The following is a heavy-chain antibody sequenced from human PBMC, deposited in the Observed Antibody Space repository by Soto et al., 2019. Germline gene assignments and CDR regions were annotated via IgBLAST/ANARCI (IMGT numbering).Heavy chain of an antibody. D-gene: IGHD3-10*01. V-gene: IGHV3-48*01. J-gene: IGHJ3*02. CDR2: ISSSSSTI. CDR3: ARVVWFGELQEAGDAFDI. CDR1: GFTFSSYS. Sequence: GGSLRLSCAASGFTFSSYSMNWVRQAPGKGLEWVSYISSSSSTIYYADSVKGRFTISRDNAKNSLYLQMNSLRAEDTAVYYCARVVWFGELQEAGDAFDIWGQGTMVTVSS.